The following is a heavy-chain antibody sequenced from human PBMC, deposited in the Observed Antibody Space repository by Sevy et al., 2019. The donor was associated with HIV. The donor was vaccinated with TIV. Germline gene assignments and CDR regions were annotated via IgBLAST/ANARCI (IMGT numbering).Heavy chain of an antibody. CDR3: AKDGLYGGDFEYFQH. CDR2: ITGSGTTI. D-gene: IGHD2-21*02. V-gene: IGHV3-23*01. Sequence: GGSLRLSCAASGFTFSTYAMTWVRQAPGKGLEWVSSITGSGTTIYYGDSVKGRFTISRDNSKNTLYLQMNTLRAGDTAIYYCAKDGLYGGDFEYFQHWGQGTLVTVSS. CDR1: GFTFSTYA. J-gene: IGHJ1*01.